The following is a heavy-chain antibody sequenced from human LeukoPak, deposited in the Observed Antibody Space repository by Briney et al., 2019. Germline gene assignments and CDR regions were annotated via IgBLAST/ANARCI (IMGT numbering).Heavy chain of an antibody. CDR3: AKGYYYDSSGYYYVDYYYGMDV. Sequence: PGGSLRLSCAASGFTLDDYAMHWVRQAPGKGLEWVSGISWNSGSIGYADSVKGRFTISRDNAKNSLYLQMNSLRAEDTALYYCAKGYYYDSSGYYYVDYYYGMDVWGQGTTVTVSS. CDR1: GFTLDDYA. D-gene: IGHD3-22*01. J-gene: IGHJ6*02. V-gene: IGHV3-9*01. CDR2: ISWNSGSI.